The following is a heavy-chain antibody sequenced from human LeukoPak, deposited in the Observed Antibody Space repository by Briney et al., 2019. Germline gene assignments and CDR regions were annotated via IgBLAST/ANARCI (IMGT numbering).Heavy chain of an antibody. J-gene: IGHJ3*02. CDR3: AKSIYGDYWDDAFDI. V-gene: IGHV3-23*01. CDR1: GFTFSSYA. CDR2: ISGSGGST. D-gene: IGHD4-17*01. Sequence: QSGGSLRLSCAASGFTFSSYAMSWVRQAPGKGLEWVSAISGSGGSTYHADSVRGRLTISRDNSKNTLYLQMNSLRAEDTAVYYCAKSIYGDYWDDAFDIWGQGTMVTVSS.